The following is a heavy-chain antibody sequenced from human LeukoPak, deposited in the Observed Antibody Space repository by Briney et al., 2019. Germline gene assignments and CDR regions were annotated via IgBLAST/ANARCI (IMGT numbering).Heavy chain of an antibody. CDR1: GFTFSTFA. D-gene: IGHD6-19*01. CDR3: AKEMTGGWPFDY. V-gene: IGHV3-23*01. J-gene: IGHJ4*02. Sequence: GGSLRLSCAASGFTFSTFAMSWVRQPPGKGLEWVSGIGSSGRDTLHADSVKGRFTISRDNSKNTLFLQMNSLRVEDTAVYYCAKEMTGGWPFDYWGQGTLVTVSS. CDR2: IGSSGRDT.